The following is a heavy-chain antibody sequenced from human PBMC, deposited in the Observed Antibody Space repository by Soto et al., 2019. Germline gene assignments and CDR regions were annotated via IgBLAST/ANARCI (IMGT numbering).Heavy chain of an antibody. CDR2: LSGSGDKT. CDR1: GFSFSNYA. D-gene: IGHD3-10*01. J-gene: IGHJ4*02. CDR3: AKDLGPGGAVVGGTINAY. Sequence: EVQLLESGGGLVQPGGSLRLSCAASGFSFSNYAMSWVRQAPGKGLEWVSSLSGSGDKTYYADSVKGRFTIARDNSKNTVYRQMNTLTAEDTAVYYCAKDLGPGGAVVGGTINAYWGQGILVTVSS. V-gene: IGHV3-23*01.